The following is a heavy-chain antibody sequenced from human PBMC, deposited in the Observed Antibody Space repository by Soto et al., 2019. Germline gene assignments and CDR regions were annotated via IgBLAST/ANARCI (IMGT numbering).Heavy chain of an antibody. D-gene: IGHD6-19*01. J-gene: IGHJ4*02. CDR3: AYGSGWYRAINYFDF. Sequence: TGGSLRLSCAAAGFTFNSFPMSWVRQAPGKGLEWVSAISGSGSSTYYADSLKGRFTISRDNFKNTLYLQMNSLRAEDTALYYCAYGSGWYRAINYFDFWGQGTLVTAPQ. CDR1: GFTFNSFP. CDR2: ISGSGSST. V-gene: IGHV3-23*01.